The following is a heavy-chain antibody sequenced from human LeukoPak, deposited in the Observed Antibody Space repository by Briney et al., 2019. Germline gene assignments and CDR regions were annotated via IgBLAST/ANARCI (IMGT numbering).Heavy chain of an antibody. CDR3: ARDWVLYSSSSGQGFDY. Sequence: ASVKVSCKASGYTFTSYGISWVRQAPGQGLEWMGWISAYNGNTNYAQKLQGRVTMTTDTSTSTAYMELRSLRSDDTAVYYCARDWVLYSSSSGQGFDYWGQGTLVTVSS. CDR2: ISAYNGNT. V-gene: IGHV1-18*01. D-gene: IGHD6-6*01. J-gene: IGHJ4*02. CDR1: GYTFTSYG.